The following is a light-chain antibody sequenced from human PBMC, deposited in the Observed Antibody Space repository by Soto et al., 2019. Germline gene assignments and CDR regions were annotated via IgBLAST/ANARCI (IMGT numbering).Light chain of an antibody. V-gene: IGKV3-20*01. CDR1: QSVSSSY. CDR3: QQYGRSPYA. CDR2: GAS. J-gene: IGKJ2*01. Sequence: EIVLTQSPGTLSLSPGERATLSCRDSQSVSSSYLAWYQQKPGQAPRLLIYGASSRAPGIPDRFSGSGSGTVFTLTISILEPEDFAVYYCQQYGRSPYAFGQGTKLEIK.